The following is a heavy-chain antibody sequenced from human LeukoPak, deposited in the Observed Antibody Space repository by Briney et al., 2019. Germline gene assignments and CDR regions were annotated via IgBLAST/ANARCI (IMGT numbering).Heavy chain of an antibody. CDR1: GYTFTGYY. V-gene: IGHV1-2*02. J-gene: IGHJ3*02. CDR3: ARAGFFDLEWLLSDAFDI. Sequence: ASVKVSCKASGYTFTGYYMHWVRQAPGQGLEWMGWINPNSGGTNYAQKFQGRVTMTRDTSISTAYMELSRLRSDDTAVYYCARAGFFDLEWLLSDAFDIWGQGTMVTISS. D-gene: IGHD3-3*01. CDR2: INPNSGGT.